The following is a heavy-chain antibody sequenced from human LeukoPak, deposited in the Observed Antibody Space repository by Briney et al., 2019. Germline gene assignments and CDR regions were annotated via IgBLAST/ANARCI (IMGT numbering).Heavy chain of an antibody. CDR2: IYHSGST. CDR3: ASRTGDLDY. D-gene: IGHD7-27*01. CDR1: GGSISSGGYY. J-gene: IGHJ4*02. Sequence: SETLSLTCTVSGGSISSGGYYWSWIRQPPGKGLEWIGYIYHSGSTYYNPSLKSRVTISVDRSKNQFSLKLSSVTAADTAVYYCASRTGDLDYWGQGILVTVSS. V-gene: IGHV4-30-2*01.